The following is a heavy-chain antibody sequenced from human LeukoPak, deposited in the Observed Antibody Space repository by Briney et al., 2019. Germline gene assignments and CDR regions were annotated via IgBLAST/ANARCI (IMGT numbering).Heavy chain of an antibody. D-gene: IGHD5-12*01. CDR3: ARDLSEFEWLWLKRPDYYYYMNV. CDR2: IIPIFGTA. J-gene: IGHJ6*03. Sequence: SVKVSCKASGGTFSSYAISWVRQAPGQGLEWMGRIIPIFGTANYAQKFQGRVTITTDESTSTAYMELSSLRSEDTAVYYCARDLSEFEWLWLKRPDYYYYMNVWGKGTTVTVSS. V-gene: IGHV1-69*05. CDR1: GGTFSSYA.